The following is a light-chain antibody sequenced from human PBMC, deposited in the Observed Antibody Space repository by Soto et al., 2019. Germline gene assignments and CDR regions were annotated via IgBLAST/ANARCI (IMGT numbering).Light chain of an antibody. V-gene: IGLV2-14*01. CDR1: GSDIGGYNY. Sequence: QSALTQPASVSGSPGQSITIACTGSGSDIGGYNYVSWYQQYPDRAPKLMIYDVSNRPSGVSNRFSACKSGNTASLTISGLQAEDEAVYYCSSYTTSSTLAVFGGGTKLTVL. J-gene: IGLJ3*02. CDR3: SSYTTSSTLAV. CDR2: DVS.